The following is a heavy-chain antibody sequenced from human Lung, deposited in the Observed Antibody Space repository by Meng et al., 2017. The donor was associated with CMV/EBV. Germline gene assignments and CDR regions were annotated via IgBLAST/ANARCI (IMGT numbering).Heavy chain of an antibody. D-gene: IGHD2-2*01. CDR3: ARGYCSSTSCPTVMDV. J-gene: IGHJ6*02. V-gene: IGHV1-2*02. CDR2: INPNSGGT. Sequence: AXVXVSXXASGYTFTGYYMHWVRQAPGQGLEWMGWINPNSGGTNYAQKFQGRVTMTRDTSISTAYMELSRLRSDDTAVYYCARGYCSSTSCPTVMDVWGQGTXVTVSS. CDR1: GYTFTGYY.